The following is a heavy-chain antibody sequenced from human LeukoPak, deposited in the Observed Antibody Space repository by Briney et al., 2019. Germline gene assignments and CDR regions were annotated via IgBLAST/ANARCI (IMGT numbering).Heavy chain of an antibody. CDR1: GFTFRKYS. D-gene: IGHD2/OR15-2a*01. CDR2: ISSNGHT. Sequence: GGSLRLSCSASGFTFRKYSMHWVRQGPGKGLEYVSAISSNGHTYYADSVKGRYTISRDNSKSTLYLQMSSLRPEDTAVYYCVKDNREEDWFDPWGQGTLVTVSS. V-gene: IGHV3-64D*09. CDR3: VKDNREEDWFDP. J-gene: IGHJ5*02.